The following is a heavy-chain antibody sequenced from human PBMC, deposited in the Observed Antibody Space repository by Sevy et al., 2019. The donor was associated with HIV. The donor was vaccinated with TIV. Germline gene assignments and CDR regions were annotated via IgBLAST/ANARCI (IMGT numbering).Heavy chain of an antibody. J-gene: IGHJ4*02. Sequence: GGSLRLSCAASGFTFSSYSMNWVRQAPGKGLEWVSSISSSSSYIYYADSVKGRFTISRDNAKNSLYLQMNSLRAEDTALYYCARSDGGSDFWSGYYDYWGQGTLVTVAS. D-gene: IGHD3-3*01. CDR3: ARSDGGSDFWSGYYDY. V-gene: IGHV3-21*01. CDR2: ISSSSSYI. CDR1: GFTFSSYS.